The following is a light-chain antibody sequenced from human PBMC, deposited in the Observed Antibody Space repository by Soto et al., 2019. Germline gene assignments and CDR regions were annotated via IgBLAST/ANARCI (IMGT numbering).Light chain of an antibody. Sequence: DIQMTQSPSSLSASVGDRVTITCRASQSISSYLNWYQQKPGKAPNLLIYAASSLQSGVQSRFSGSGSGTDFTLTISSLQPEDFATYYCQQSYSTPRTFGQGTKVEIK. CDR1: QSISSY. CDR3: QQSYSTPRT. J-gene: IGKJ1*01. CDR2: AAS. V-gene: IGKV1-39*01.